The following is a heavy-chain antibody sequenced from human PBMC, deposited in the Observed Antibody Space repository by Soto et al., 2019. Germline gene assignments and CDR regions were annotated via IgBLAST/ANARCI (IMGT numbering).Heavy chain of an antibody. Sequence: GGSLRLSYAASEVTFGSYGMHCVRQAPGKGLEWVAVISYDGRNKYYADSEKGRFTISRDNSKNTLYLQMNSLRAADTAAYYCAREIERLLGYWGQGTLVTVSS. CDR3: AREIERLLGY. V-gene: IGHV3-30-3*01. CDR2: ISYDGRNK. D-gene: IGHD3-3*01. J-gene: IGHJ4*02. CDR1: EVTFGSYG.